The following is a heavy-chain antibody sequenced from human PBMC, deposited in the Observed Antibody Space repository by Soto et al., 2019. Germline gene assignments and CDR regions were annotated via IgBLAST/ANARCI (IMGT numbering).Heavy chain of an antibody. D-gene: IGHD1-1*01. Sequence: GASLRLSCAASGFTCSSYSMSWVRQAPGEGLEWVSAISGSSGSTYYADSVKGRFTISRDNSKNKLYLQMSSLRAEDTAVYYCAKCGWNDYYFDYWGQGNLVTVS. CDR3: AKCGWNDYYFDY. CDR1: GFTCSSYS. J-gene: IGHJ4*02. V-gene: IGHV3-23*01. CDR2: ISGSSGST.